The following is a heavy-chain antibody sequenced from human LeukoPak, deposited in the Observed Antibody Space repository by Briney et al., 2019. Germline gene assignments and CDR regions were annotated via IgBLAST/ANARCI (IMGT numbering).Heavy chain of an antibody. D-gene: IGHD6-19*01. J-gene: IGHJ4*02. Sequence: GGSLRLSCAASGFTFSSYSMNWVRQAPGKGLEWVSSISSSSSYIYYADSVKGRFTISRDNAKNSLYLQMPSLRAEDTAVYYCAISGGPGIAVGDGDFDYWGQGTLVTVSS. CDR1: GFTFSSYS. CDR3: AISGGPGIAVGDGDFDY. CDR2: ISSSSSYI. V-gene: IGHV3-21*01.